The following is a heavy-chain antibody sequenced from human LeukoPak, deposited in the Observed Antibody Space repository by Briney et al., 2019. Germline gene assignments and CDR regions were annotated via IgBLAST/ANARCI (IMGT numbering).Heavy chain of an antibody. V-gene: IGHV4-34*01. J-gene: IGHJ5*02. CDR3: AREGISSSWYDQRNWFDP. D-gene: IGHD6-13*01. CDR1: GGSFSGYY. Sequence: SETLSLTCAVYGGSFSGYYWSWIRQPPGKGLEWIGEINHSGSTNYNPSLKSRVTISVDTSKNQFSLKLSSVTAADTAVYYCAREGISSSWYDQRNWFDPWGQGTLVTVSS. CDR2: INHSGST.